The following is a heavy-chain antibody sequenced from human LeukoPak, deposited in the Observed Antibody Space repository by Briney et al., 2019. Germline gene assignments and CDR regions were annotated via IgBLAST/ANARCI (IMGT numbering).Heavy chain of an antibody. CDR1: GFTFSGFA. J-gene: IGHJ6*01. V-gene: IGHV3-23*01. CDR3: AKMKGHPLPKYYMDV. CDR2: ISGSRDNT. Sequence: GGSLRLSCAASGFTFSGFAMSWVRRTPGKGLEWVSGISGSRDNTLHADSVKGRFTISRDNSKNTLYLEMNSLGAEDTAIYYCAKMKGHPLPKYYMDVWGQGTTVTVSS. D-gene: IGHD1-26*01.